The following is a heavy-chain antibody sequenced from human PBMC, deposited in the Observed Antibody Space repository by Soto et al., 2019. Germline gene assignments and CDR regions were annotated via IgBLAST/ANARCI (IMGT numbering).Heavy chain of an antibody. CDR3: ARGGGSYTFWFDP. Sequence: PSETLSLTCTVSGGSISSGGYYWSWIRQHPGKGLEWIGYIYYSGSTYYNPSLKSRVTISVDTSKNQFSLKLSSVTAADTAVYYCARGGGSYTFWFDPWGQGTLVTVS. J-gene: IGHJ5*02. V-gene: IGHV4-31*03. D-gene: IGHD1-26*01. CDR2: IYYSGST. CDR1: GGSISSGGYY.